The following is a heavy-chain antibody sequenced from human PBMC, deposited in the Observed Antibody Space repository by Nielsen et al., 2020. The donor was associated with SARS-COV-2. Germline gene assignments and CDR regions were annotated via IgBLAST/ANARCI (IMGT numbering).Heavy chain of an antibody. D-gene: IGHD1-26*01. Sequence: GGSLRLSCAASGFTVSSNYMSWVRQAPGKGLEWVSVIYSGGSTYYADSVKGRFTISRDNSKNTLYLQMNSLRAEDTAVYYCAKDSGWELLESMDYWGQGTLVTVSS. J-gene: IGHJ4*02. CDR2: IYSGGST. CDR1: GFTVSSNY. V-gene: IGHV3-66*01. CDR3: AKDSGWELLESMDY.